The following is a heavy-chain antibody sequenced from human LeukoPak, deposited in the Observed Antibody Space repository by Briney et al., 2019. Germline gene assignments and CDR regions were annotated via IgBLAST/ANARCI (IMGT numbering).Heavy chain of an antibody. CDR2: INPNNGGT. V-gene: IGHV1-2*02. D-gene: IGHD3-10*01. Sequence: ASVKVSCKASGYRSTGYYIHWVRQAPGQGLEWMGWINPNNGGTNYAQKFQGRVTMARDTSITTTYMELSSLRSDDTAVYYCARDSGDYYGSGSRFDPWGQGTLVTVSS. CDR3: ARDSGDYYGSGSRFDP. J-gene: IGHJ5*02. CDR1: GYRSTGYY.